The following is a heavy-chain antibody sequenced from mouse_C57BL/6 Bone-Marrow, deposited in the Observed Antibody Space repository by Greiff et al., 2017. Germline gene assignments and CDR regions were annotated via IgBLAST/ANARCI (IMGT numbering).Heavy chain of an antibody. J-gene: IGHJ2*01. V-gene: IGHV1-66*01. CDR2: IYPGSGNT. Sequence: QVQLQQSGPELVKPGASVKISCKASGYSFTSYYIHWVKQRPGQGLEWIGWIYPGSGNTKYNEKFKGKATLTADTSSSTAYMQLSSLTSEDSAVYYCARSYDGYYSDYWGQGTTLTVSS. CDR1: GYSFTSYY. D-gene: IGHD2-3*01. CDR3: ARSYDGYYSDY.